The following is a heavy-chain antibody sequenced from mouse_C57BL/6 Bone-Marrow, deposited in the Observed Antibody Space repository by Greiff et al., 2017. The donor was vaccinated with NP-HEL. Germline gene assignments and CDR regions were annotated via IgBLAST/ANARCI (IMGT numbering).Heavy chain of an antibody. V-gene: IGHV1-82*01. CDR2: IYPGDGDT. CDR1: GYAFSSSW. J-gene: IGHJ1*03. CDR3: ARCLHYYGSSLDV. D-gene: IGHD1-1*01. Sequence: QVQLQQSGPELVKPGASVKISCKASGYAFSSSWMNWVKQRPGKGLEWIGRIYPGDGDTNYNGKFKGKATLTADKSSSTAYMQLSSLTSEDSAVYFCARCLHYYGSSLDVWGTGTTVTVSS.